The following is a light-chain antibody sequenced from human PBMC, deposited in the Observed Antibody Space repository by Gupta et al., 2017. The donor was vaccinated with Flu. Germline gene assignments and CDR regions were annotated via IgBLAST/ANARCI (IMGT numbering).Light chain of an antibody. CDR2: GAS. CDR1: QSVSSN. V-gene: IGKV3-15*01. CDR3: QQYNNWPPKT. J-gene: IGKJ4*01. Sequence: EIVMTQSPATLSVSPGDRATLSCRASQSVSSNLAWYQQRPGQSPRLLIFGASTRATGVPARFSGSGSGTEFTLTISSLQSEDFAVYYCQQYNNWPPKTFGGGTKVEIK.